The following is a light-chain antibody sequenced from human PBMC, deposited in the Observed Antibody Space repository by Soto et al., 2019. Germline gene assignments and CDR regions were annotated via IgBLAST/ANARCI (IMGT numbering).Light chain of an antibody. V-gene: IGKV1-5*02. CDR3: QQYSVYWT. J-gene: IGKJ1*01. CDR2: DAS. Sequence: DIQMTQSPASLSASLGDRVTIICRASQSVSARLAWYQQKPGKAPKVLIYDASSWAGGVPSRFTGSGSGTEFTITINSLQPDDFATYYCQQYSVYWTFGQGTKVDIK. CDR1: QSVSAR.